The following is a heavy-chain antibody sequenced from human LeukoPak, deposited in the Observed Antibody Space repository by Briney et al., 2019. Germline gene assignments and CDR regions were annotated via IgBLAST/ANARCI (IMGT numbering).Heavy chain of an antibody. V-gene: IGHV4-34*01. CDR2: INHSGRT. D-gene: IGHD4-23*01. Sequence: KASETLSLTCAVSGGSFFGSHWNWIRQSPEKGLEWIGEINHSGRTNYNPSLKSRVTISVDTSKSQFFLKLTSVTAADTAVYYCARDPTTVVTPPYYFDFWGQGTLVTVSA. J-gene: IGHJ4*02. CDR3: ARDPTTVVTPPYYFDF. CDR1: GGSFFGSH.